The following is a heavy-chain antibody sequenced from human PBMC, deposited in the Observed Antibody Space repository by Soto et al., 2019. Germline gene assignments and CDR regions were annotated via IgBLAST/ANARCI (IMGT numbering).Heavy chain of an antibody. J-gene: IGHJ6*02. Sequence: SVKVSCKASGGTFSSYAINWVRQAPGQGLEWMGGIIPIFGTANYAQKFQGRVTITADKSTSTAYMELSSLRSEDTAVYYCARGVDTAIAARYYYYYGIDVWGQGTTVTVSS. CDR2: IIPIFGTA. CDR1: GGTFSSYA. V-gene: IGHV1-69*06. D-gene: IGHD5-18*01. CDR3: ARGVDTAIAARYYYYYGIDV.